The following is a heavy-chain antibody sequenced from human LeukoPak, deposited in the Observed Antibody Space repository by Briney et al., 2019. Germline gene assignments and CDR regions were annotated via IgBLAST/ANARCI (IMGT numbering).Heavy chain of an antibody. D-gene: IGHD6-19*01. CDR3: AGGGQWLVYDF. CDR1: GFTVSSNY. V-gene: IGHV4-59*02. J-gene: IGHJ4*02. CDR2: IYYSGST. Sequence: GSLRLSCAASGFTVSSNYMSWIRQPPGKGLEWIGHIYYSGSTNYNPSLKSRVATSVDTSKNQFSLKLSSVTAADTAVYYCAGGGQWLVYDFWGQGTLVTVSS.